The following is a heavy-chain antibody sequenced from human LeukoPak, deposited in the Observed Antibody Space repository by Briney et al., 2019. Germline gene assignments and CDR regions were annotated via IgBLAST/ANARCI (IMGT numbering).Heavy chain of an antibody. CDR3: ARVGSLVHYFDY. V-gene: IGHV3-48*03. CDR1: GFTLSRYE. D-gene: IGHD2-8*02. Sequence: PGGSLRLSCAASGFTLSRYEMSWVRQAPGKGLEWVSYISSSGGTMYYADSVKSRLTISRDNAKNSLYLQMNSLRAEDTAVYYCARVGSLVHYFDYWGQGTLVTVSS. CDR2: ISSSGGTM. J-gene: IGHJ4*02.